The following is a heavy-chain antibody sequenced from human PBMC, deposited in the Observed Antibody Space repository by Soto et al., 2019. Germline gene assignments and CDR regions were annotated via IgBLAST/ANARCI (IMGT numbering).Heavy chain of an antibody. Sequence: PVGSLRLSCAASGFTFNTYGFNWVRQAPGKRLEWVAVIWYDGNTKYYADSVKGRFTISRDNLKNTLYLQMNSLTAEDTAVYYCARPLVAPVAGPYYYGMDVWGQGTTVTVSS. J-gene: IGHJ6*02. CDR2: IWYDGNTK. D-gene: IGHD6-19*01. CDR1: GFTFNTYG. V-gene: IGHV3-33*01. CDR3: ARPLVAPVAGPYYYGMDV.